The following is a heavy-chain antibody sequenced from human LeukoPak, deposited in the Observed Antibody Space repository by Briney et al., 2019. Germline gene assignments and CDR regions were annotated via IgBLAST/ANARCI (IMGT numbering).Heavy chain of an antibody. D-gene: IGHD2-15*01. CDR1: GSRFTTYW. CDR2: IYPGDSDT. J-gene: IGHJ4*02. CDR3: ARPQIGGSWGSYYFDY. Sequence: GESLKISCKGSGSRFTTYWIGWVRQMPGKGLEWMGIIYPGDSDTRYSPSFQGQVTISADKSISTAYLQWSSLKASDTAMYYCARPQIGGSWGSYYFDYWGQGTLVTVSS. V-gene: IGHV5-51*01.